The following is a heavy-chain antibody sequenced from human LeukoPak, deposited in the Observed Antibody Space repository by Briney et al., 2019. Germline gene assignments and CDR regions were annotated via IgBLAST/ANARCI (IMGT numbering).Heavy chain of an antibody. CDR3: ARDGRLGSSWYDAFDI. CDR1: GFTFSNYW. V-gene: IGHV3-7*01. J-gene: IGHJ3*02. Sequence: PGGSLRLSCAASGFTFSNYWMTWVRQAPGKGLEWVANIKEDGSGKYYVDSVKGRFTISRDNAKNSLYLQMNSLRVEDTAVYYCARDGRLGSSWYDAFDIWGQGTMVTVSS. D-gene: IGHD6-13*01. CDR2: IKEDGSGK.